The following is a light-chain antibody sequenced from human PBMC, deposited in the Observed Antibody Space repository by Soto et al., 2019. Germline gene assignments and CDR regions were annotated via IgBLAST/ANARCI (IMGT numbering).Light chain of an antibody. V-gene: IGKV3-20*01. CDR3: HQYGTAPLT. Sequence: EVVLTQSPGTLSLSPWERATLSCRASQSVAANYLAWYQQRRGQAPRLLIYGASSRATGIPDRFSGSGSGTDFTLTISRLEPEDFSVYYCHQYGTAPLTFGPGTKVDIK. CDR1: QSVAANY. J-gene: IGKJ3*01. CDR2: GAS.